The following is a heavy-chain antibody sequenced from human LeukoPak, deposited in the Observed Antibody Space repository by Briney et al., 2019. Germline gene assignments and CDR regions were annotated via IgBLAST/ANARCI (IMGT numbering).Heavy chain of an antibody. CDR1: GFTFSSYW. J-gene: IGHJ4*02. CDR3: AKASTVITPEDY. Sequence: AGGSLRLSCAASGFTFSSYWMHWVRQAPGKGLVWVSRINSDGSSTSYADSVKGRFTISRDNAKNTLYLQMNSLRAEDTAVYYCAKASTVITPEDYWGQGTLVTVSS. V-gene: IGHV3-74*01. D-gene: IGHD4-23*01. CDR2: INSDGSST.